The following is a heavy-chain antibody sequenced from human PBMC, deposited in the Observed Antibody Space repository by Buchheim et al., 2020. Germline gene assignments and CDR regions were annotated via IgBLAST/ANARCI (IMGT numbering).Heavy chain of an antibody. CDR2: ISGNGGII. J-gene: IGHJ6*02. CDR3: VRDLTRADEDYLWGRGRPMPYGMDV. CDR1: GFTLSAHS. V-gene: IGHV3-48*04. D-gene: IGHD3-16*01. Sequence: EVQLVESGGGLVQPGGSLRLSCLGSGFTLSAHSLNWVRQAPGKGLEWVSYISGNGGIIHYADSVQGRFTISRDNAKSSLSLQMSGLRVEDTAVYYCVRDLTRADEDYLWGRGRPMPYGMDVWGQGTT.